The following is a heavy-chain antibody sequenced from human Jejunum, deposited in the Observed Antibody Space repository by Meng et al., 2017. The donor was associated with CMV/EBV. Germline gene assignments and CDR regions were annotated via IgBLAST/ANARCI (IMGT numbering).Heavy chain of an antibody. CDR1: GGSLSSNSYY. Sequence: GGSLSSNSYYWGWIRQPPGKGLEWIGNIYYSGNTYYNPSLKSRVTTSVDMSKNQFSLKLSSVTAADTAVYYCARTRLMRSYCDYWGQGTLVTVSS. CDR3: ARTRLMRSYCDY. V-gene: IGHV4-39*07. J-gene: IGHJ4*02. D-gene: IGHD1-26*01. CDR2: IYYSGNT.